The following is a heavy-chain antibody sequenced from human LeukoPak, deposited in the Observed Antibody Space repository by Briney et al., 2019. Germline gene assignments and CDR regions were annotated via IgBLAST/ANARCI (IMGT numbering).Heavy chain of an antibody. J-gene: IGHJ6*03. Sequence: PSETLSLTCTVSGGSISSSSYYWGWIRHPPGKGLEWIGSIYYSGSTYYNPSLKSRVTISVDTSKNQFSLKLSSVTAADTAVYYCARDGQQLVRLAYYYYMDVWGKGTTVTVSS. CDR2: IYYSGST. CDR1: GGSISSSSYY. D-gene: IGHD6-13*01. CDR3: ARDGQQLVRLAYYYYMDV. V-gene: IGHV4-39*07.